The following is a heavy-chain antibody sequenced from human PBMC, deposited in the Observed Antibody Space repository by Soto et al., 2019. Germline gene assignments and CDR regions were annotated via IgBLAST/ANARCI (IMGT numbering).Heavy chain of an antibody. Sequence: QVPLVQSGAEVKKPGASVKVSCKASGYTFTSYGINWVRQAPGRGLEWMGWINPGNGNTKYSQQFQGRVIIDRDTSASTAYRELSSLRSEDTAVYYCARGGYFDSSNYLAYWGLGTLVTVSS. V-gene: IGHV1-3*01. J-gene: IGHJ4*02. CDR2: INPGNGNT. CDR1: GYTFTSYG. D-gene: IGHD3-22*01. CDR3: ARGGYFDSSNYLAY.